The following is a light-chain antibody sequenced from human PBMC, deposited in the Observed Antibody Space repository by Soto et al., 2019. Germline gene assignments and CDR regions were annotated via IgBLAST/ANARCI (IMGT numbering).Light chain of an antibody. CDR3: QQYGSSGT. J-gene: IGKJ1*01. CDR2: GAF. V-gene: IGKV3-20*01. CDR1: QSVSSN. Sequence: EIVMTQSPATLSVSPGERATVSCRASQSVSSNLAWYQQRPGQAPRLLIYGAFTMATGIPDRFSGSGSGTDFTLTISRLEPEDFAVYYCQQYGSSGTFGQGTKVDIK.